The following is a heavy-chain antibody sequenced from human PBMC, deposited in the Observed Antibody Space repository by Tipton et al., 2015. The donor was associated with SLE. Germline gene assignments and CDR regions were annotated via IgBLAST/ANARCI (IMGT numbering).Heavy chain of an antibody. V-gene: IGHV4-61*01. Sequence: TLSLTCTVSGGSISSSSYFWSWIRQPPGKGLEWIGFIYYTGSANYNPSLKSRVTISVDTSKNRFSLKLSSVTAADTAVYYCASLEHGSGRDYWGQGTLVTVSS. J-gene: IGHJ4*02. CDR3: ASLEHGSGRDY. D-gene: IGHD3-10*01. CDR2: IYYTGSA. CDR1: GGSISSSSYF.